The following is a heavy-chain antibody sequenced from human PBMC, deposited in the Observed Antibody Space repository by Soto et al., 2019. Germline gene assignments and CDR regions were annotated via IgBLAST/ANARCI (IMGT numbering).Heavy chain of an antibody. V-gene: IGHV4-61*01. J-gene: IGHJ6*02. CDR1: GGSVSSGSYY. CDR3: ARYGKIGTTAYYYYGMDV. D-gene: IGHD1-7*01. Sequence: SETLSLTCTVSGGSVSSGSYYWSWIRQPPGKGLEWIGYIYYSGSTNYNPSLKSRVTISVDTSKNQFSLKLSSVTAADTAVYYCARYGKIGTTAYYYYGMDVWGQGTTVTVSS. CDR2: IYYSGST.